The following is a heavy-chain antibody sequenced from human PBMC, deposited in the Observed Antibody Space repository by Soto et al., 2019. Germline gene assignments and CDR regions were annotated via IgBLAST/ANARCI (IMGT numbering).Heavy chain of an antibody. J-gene: IGHJ6*03. Sequence: SETLSLTCAVSSGSISSSNWWSWVRQPPGKGLEWIGEIYHSGSTNYNPSLKSRVTISVDKSKNQFSLKLSSVTAADTAVYYCASVVSELRYFDWLPATKSRTDYYYYMDVWGKGTTVTVSS. CDR1: SGSISSSNW. V-gene: IGHV4-4*02. D-gene: IGHD3-9*01. CDR2: IYHSGST. CDR3: ASVVSELRYFDWLPATKSRTDYYYYMDV.